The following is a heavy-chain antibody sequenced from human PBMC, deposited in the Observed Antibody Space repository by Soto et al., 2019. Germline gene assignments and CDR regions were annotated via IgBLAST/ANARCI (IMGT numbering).Heavy chain of an antibody. Sequence: EVQLLESGGGLVQPGGSLRLSCAAAGFTFSNYALTWVRQSPGQGLEWVSTFSGSGGSTYYADSVRGRFTISRDNSKNTLFRQRNSLRVEDTAIYYCARDWTGDTCPCLDVWGQGTTVSVSS. V-gene: IGHV3-23*01. CDR3: ARDWTGDTCPCLDV. D-gene: IGHD3-3*01. CDR2: FSGSGGST. J-gene: IGHJ6*02. CDR1: GFTFSNYA.